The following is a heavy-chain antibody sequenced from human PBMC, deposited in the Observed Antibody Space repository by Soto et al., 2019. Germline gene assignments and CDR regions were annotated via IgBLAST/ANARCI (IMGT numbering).Heavy chain of an antibody. V-gene: IGHV1-69*13. J-gene: IGHJ6*02. CDR1: GGTFSSYA. D-gene: IGHD2-15*01. CDR2: IIPIFGTA. CDR3: ARLLTLSGGYYYGMDV. Sequence: AASVKVSCKASGGTFSSYAINWVRQAPGQGLEWMGGIIPIFGTANYAQKFQGRVTITADESTSTAYMELSRLRSEDTAVYYCARLLTLSGGYYYGMDVWGQGTTVTVSS.